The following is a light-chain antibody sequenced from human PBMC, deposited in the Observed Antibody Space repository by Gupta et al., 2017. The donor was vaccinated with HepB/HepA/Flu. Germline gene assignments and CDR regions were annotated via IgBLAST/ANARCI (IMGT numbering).Light chain of an antibody. J-gene: IGLJ3*02. CDR3: QAWDSSTGV. CDR2: QDS. CDR1: KLGDKY. V-gene: IGLV3-1*01. Sequence: SYELTQPPSVSVSPGQTASITSCGDKLGDKYACWYQQKPGQSPVLVIYQDSKRPSGIPERFSGSRSGNTATLTISGTQAMDEADYYCQAWDSSTGVFGGGTKLTVL.